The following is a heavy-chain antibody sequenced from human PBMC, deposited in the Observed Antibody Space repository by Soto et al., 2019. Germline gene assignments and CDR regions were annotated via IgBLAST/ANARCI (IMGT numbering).Heavy chain of an antibody. CDR2: INHSGST. CDR3: ARGTGTPKTRSYYYYYMDV. D-gene: IGHD1-7*01. V-gene: IGHV4-34*01. Sequence: SETLSLTCAVYGGSFSGYYWSWIRQPPGKGLEWIGEINHSGSTNYNPSLKSRVTISVDTSKNQFSLKLSSVTAADTAVYYCARGTGTPKTRSYYYYYMDVWGKGTTVTVSS. CDR1: GGSFSGYY. J-gene: IGHJ6*03.